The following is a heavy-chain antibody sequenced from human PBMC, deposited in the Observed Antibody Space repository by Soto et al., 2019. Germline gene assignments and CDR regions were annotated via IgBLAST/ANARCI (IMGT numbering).Heavy chain of an antibody. V-gene: IGHV3-48*03. D-gene: IGHD1-26*01. CDR3: ARGTIVGDTITY. Sequence: PGGSLRLSCAASGFTFTSYDMNWVRQAPGKGLEWISYISSSGDNIYYADSLKGRFTVSRDNAENSLFLQMNSLRAEDTAVYYCARGTIVGDTITYWGQGTLVTVSS. CDR2: ISSSGDNI. CDR1: GFTFTSYD. J-gene: IGHJ4*02.